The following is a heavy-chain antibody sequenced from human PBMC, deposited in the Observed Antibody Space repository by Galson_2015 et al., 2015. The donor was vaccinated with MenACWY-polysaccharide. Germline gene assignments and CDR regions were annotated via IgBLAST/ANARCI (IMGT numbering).Heavy chain of an antibody. J-gene: IGHJ4*02. V-gene: IGHV1-46*01. Sequence: SVKVSCKASGHTFTSDYMQWVRQAPGQGLEWMGIINPSDGTTTYSQNSQGRVTMTRDTSTNTVYMDLFSLRSEDTDVYYCARGYQLLLGPPFDYWVQGTLVTVSS. CDR2: INPSDGTT. CDR1: GHTFTSDY. CDR3: ARGYQLLLGPPFDY. D-gene: IGHD2/OR15-2a*01.